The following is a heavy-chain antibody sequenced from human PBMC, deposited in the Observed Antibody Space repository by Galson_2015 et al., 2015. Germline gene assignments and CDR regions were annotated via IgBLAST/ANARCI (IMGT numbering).Heavy chain of an antibody. CDR3: AREGYYYDSSGYFPDI. D-gene: IGHD3-22*01. J-gene: IGHJ3*02. CDR1: GGSISSSSYY. Sequence: SETLSLTCTVSGGSISSSSYYWGWIRQPPGKGLEWIGSIYYSGSTYYNPSLKSRVTISVDTSKNQFSLKLSSVTAADTAVYYCAREGYYYDSSGYFPDIWGQGTMVTVSS. CDR2: IYYSGST. V-gene: IGHV4-39*02.